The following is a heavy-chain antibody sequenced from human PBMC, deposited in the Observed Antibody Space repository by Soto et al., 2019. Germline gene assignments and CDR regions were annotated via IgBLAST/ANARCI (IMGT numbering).Heavy chain of an antibody. CDR1: GGSISSSSYY. Sequence: QLQLQESGPGLVKPSETLSLTCTVSGGSISSSSYYCGWIRQPPGMGLEWIGSTYYIGSTYYNPSLKSRVTISLDTSKNQCSLKLSSVTAADTAVDYCASRVRSSVPRFDPWGQGTLVTVSS. CDR3: ASRVRSSVPRFDP. CDR2: TYYIGST. J-gene: IGHJ5*02. V-gene: IGHV4-39*01. D-gene: IGHD3-22*01.